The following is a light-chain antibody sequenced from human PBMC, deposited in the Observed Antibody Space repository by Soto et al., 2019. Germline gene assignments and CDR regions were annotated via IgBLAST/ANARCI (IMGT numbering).Light chain of an antibody. J-gene: IGKJ1*01. CDR1: QSLIYSDGIAY. CDR2: KVS. V-gene: IGKV2-30*01. Sequence: DVVMTQSPLSLPVTLGQPASISCRSSQSLIYSDGIAYLNWFHQRPGQSPRRLIYKVSNRDSGVPDRFSGSGSGTDFTLKISRVEAEDVGVYYCMQGTHWPPTFGRGTKVEIK. CDR3: MQGTHWPPT.